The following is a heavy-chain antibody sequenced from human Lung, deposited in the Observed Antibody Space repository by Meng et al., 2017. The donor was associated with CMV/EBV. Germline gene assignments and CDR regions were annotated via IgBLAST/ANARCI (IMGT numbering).Heavy chain of an antibody. CDR1: GYTFGGHY. D-gene: IGHD3-3*01. J-gene: IGHJ6*02. Sequence: ASXXVSXKASGYTFGGHYMHWVRQAPGQGLEWMGWINPNSGGTNYAQKFQGRVTMTRDTSINTAYMELSRLRSDDTAVYYCARDVNSRSGYVYYYYGMDVWGQGTXVNGAS. CDR3: ARDVNSRSGYVYYYYGMDV. CDR2: INPNSGGT. V-gene: IGHV1-2*02.